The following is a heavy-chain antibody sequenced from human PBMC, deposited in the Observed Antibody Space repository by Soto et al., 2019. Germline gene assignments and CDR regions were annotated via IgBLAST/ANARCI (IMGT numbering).Heavy chain of an antibody. Sequence: GESLKISCKGSGYSFTSYWIGWVRQRPGKGLEWMGIIYPGDSDTRYSPSFQGQVTISADKSISTAYLQWSSLKASDTAMYYCARLRNCSGGSCYSVDYWGQGTLVTVSS. V-gene: IGHV5-51*01. CDR2: IYPGDSDT. J-gene: IGHJ4*02. CDR1: GYSFTSYW. CDR3: ARLRNCSGGSCYSVDY. D-gene: IGHD2-15*01.